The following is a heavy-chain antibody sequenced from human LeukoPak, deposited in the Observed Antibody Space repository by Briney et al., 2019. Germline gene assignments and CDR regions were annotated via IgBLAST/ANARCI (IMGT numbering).Heavy chain of an antibody. J-gene: IGHJ4*02. Sequence: PGGSLRLSCAASGSTFSSYAMHWVRRAPGKGLEWVAVISYDGSNKYYADSVKGRFTISRDNSKNTLYLQMNSLRAEDTAVYYCASQRSSGLRPGRILCHWGQGTLVTVSS. CDR2: ISYDGSNK. V-gene: IGHV3-30-3*01. CDR3: ASQRSSGLRPGRILCH. CDR1: GSTFSSYA. D-gene: IGHD6-25*01.